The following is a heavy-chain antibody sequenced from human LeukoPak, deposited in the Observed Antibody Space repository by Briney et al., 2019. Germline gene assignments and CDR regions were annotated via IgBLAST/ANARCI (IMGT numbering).Heavy chain of an antibody. Sequence: PGGTLRLSCAASGFTFTSYGMSWVRQAPGKGLEWVSGISGSGGNTYYADSVKGRFTISRDNSKNTLYLQMNSLRAEDTAVYYCARDRCTGGRCYSLSVGYMDVWGKGTTVTISS. CDR2: ISGSGGNT. D-gene: IGHD2-15*01. J-gene: IGHJ6*03. CDR1: GFTFTSYG. V-gene: IGHV3-23*01. CDR3: ARDRCTGGRCYSLSVGYMDV.